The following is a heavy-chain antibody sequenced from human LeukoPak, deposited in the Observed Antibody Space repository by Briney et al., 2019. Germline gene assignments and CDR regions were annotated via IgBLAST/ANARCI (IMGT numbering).Heavy chain of an antibody. D-gene: IGHD6-19*01. CDR3: ARDYPLYRYSSGPSHAFDI. Sequence: PSETLSLTCTVSGGSISSYYWSWIRQPAGKGLEWIGRIYTSGSTNYNPSLKSRVTMSVDTSENQFSLELSSVTAADTAVYYCARDYPLYRYSSGPSHAFDIWGQGTMVTVSS. CDR2: IYTSGST. V-gene: IGHV4-4*07. CDR1: GGSISSYY. J-gene: IGHJ3*02.